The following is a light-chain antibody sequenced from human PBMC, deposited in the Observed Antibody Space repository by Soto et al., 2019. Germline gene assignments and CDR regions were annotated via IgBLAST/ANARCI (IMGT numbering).Light chain of an antibody. J-gene: IGKJ5*01. CDR2: GAS. CDR1: QSVSSN. V-gene: IGKV3-15*01. CDR3: HQYDNWPKT. Sequence: EVVVTQSPATLSVSPGERATLSCRASQSVSSNLAWYQQKPGQAPRLLIYGASTRATGIPARFSGSGSWTEFTLTISSLQSEDFAVYYCHQYDNWPKTFGQGTRLE.